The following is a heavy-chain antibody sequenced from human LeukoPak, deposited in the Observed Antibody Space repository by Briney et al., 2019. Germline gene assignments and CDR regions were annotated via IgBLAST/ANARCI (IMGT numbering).Heavy chain of an antibody. D-gene: IGHD2-2*01. V-gene: IGHV3-74*01. CDR1: GFTFSSSW. Sequence: GGSLRLSCAASGFTFSSSWMHWVRQAPGKGLVWVSYINSDGSSTTYADSVKGRFTISRDNAKNSLYLQMNSLRAEDTAVYYCATSEPAAPLDYWGQGTLVTVSS. CDR2: INSDGSST. CDR3: ATSEPAAPLDY. J-gene: IGHJ4*02.